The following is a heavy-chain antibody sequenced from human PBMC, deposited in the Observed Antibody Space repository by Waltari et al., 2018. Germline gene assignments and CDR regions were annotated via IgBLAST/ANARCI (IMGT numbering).Heavy chain of an antibody. J-gene: IGHJ2*01. CDR3: ARLTPITMIDL. Sequence: QVQLQESGPGLVKPSATLSLTCTVSGGSISSYYWSWIRQPPGKGLEWIGSIYYSGSTYYNPSLKSRVTISVDTSKNQFSLKLSSVTAADTAVYYCARLTPITMIDLWGRGTLVTVSS. CDR1: GGSISSYY. D-gene: IGHD3-22*01. CDR2: IYYSGST. V-gene: IGHV4-59*05.